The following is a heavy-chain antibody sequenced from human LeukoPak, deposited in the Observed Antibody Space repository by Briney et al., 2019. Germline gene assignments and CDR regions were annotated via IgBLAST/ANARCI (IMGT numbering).Heavy chain of an antibody. CDR3: ARVPATVKADY. Sequence: GGSLRLSCAVAGFTFSRYWMTWVRQAPGKGLEWVANINEDGSEKYYVEPVKGRFTISRDNAKNSLFLQMNSLRVEDTAVYYCARVPATVKADYWGQGTLVTVSS. D-gene: IGHD4-17*01. CDR1: GFTFSRYW. CDR2: INEDGSEK. V-gene: IGHV3-7*04. J-gene: IGHJ4*02.